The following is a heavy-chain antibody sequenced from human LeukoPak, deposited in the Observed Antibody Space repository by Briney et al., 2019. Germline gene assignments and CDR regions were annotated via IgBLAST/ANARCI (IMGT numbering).Heavy chain of an antibody. V-gene: IGHV1-8*01. D-gene: IGHD3-9*01. CDR3: ARGLTTYYDILTGYYMRYYYYGMDV. Sequence: ASVKVSCKASGYTFTSYDINWVRQATGQGLEWLGWMNPNSGNTGYAQKFQGRVTMTRNTSISTAYMELSSLRSEDTAVCYCARGLTTYYDILTGYYMRYYYYGMDVWGQGTTVTVSS. J-gene: IGHJ6*02. CDR2: MNPNSGNT. CDR1: GYTFTSYD.